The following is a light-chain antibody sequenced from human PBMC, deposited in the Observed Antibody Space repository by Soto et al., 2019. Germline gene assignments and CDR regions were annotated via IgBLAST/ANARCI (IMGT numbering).Light chain of an antibody. CDR3: QQRSNWPPYT. J-gene: IGKJ2*01. CDR2: DAS. V-gene: IGKV3-11*01. Sequence: EIVLIQSPATLSLSPGERATLSCRASQSVSSYLAWYQQKPGQAPRLLIYDASNRATGIPAGFSGSGSGTDFTLTISSLEPEDFAVYYCQQRSNWPPYTFGQGTKLEIK. CDR1: QSVSSY.